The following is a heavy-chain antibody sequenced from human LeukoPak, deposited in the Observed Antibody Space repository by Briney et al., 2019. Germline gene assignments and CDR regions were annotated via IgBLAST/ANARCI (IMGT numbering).Heavy chain of an antibody. CDR2: IIPIFGTA. D-gene: IGHD5-18*01. J-gene: IGHJ4*02. CDR1: GGTSSSYA. CDR3: ATIFVDTAMVSPLGY. V-gene: IGHV1-69*13. Sequence: SVKVSCKASGGTSSSYAISWVRQAPGQGLEWMGGIIPIFGTANYAQKFQGRVTITAGESTSTAYMELSSLRSEDTAVYYCATIFVDTAMVSPLGYWGQGTLVTVSS.